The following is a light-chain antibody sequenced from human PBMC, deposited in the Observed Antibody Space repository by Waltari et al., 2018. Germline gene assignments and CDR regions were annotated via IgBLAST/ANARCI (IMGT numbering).Light chain of an antibody. J-gene: IGKJ1*01. CDR1: PSIGKY. CDR3: QHYVRLPVT. Sequence: TLSCRASPSIGKYLAWYQLRPGQAPRLLIYDAYIRAAGIPDRFSGSGSGTDFSLTISRLEPDDFAMYYCQHYVRLPVTFGQGTKVEIK. CDR2: DAY. V-gene: IGKV3-20*01.